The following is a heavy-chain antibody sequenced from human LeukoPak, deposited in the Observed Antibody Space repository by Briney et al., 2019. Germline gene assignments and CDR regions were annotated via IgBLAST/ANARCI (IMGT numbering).Heavy chain of an antibody. CDR3: AKHSHDGSAPYYEVQFDS. D-gene: IGHD3-22*01. CDR2: ISRTGVAT. CDR1: GFTFISFA. J-gene: IGHJ4*02. Sequence: GGSLRLSCAASGFTFISFAMSWVRQALGKGLEWVSTISRTGVATYYANSVKGRFTISRDNSKNTVYLQMNSLRAEDTAVFYCAKHSHDGSAPYYEVQFDSWGQGTLVTASS. V-gene: IGHV3-23*01.